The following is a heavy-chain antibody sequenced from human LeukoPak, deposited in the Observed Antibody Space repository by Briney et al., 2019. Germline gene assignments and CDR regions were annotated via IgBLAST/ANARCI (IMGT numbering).Heavy chain of an antibody. J-gene: IGHJ3*02. CDR3: AMACEPRAMDAFDI. V-gene: IGHV1-69*05. Sequence: SVKVSCKASGGTFSSYAISWVRQAPGQGLEWMRGIIPIFGTANYAQKFQGRVTITTDESTSTAYMELSSLRSEDTAVYYCAMACEPRAMDAFDIWGQGTMVTVSS. D-gene: IGHD5-24*01. CDR1: GGTFSSYA. CDR2: IIPIFGTA.